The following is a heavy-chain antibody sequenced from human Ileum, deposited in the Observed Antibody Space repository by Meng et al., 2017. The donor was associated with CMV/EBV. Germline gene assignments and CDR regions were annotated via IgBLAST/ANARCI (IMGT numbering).Heavy chain of an antibody. CDR1: GGSISNYY. J-gene: IGHJ4*02. CDR2: IYTSGTT. Sequence: QGQLQESGQGLVKTSETCSLTCYVSGGSISNYYWSWIRQPAGKGLEWIAHIYTSGTTNYNPSLKSRVTMSVDTSRNQFSLKLTSVTAADTAVYYCARNYGSGNWNFFHYWGQGTLVTVSS. CDR3: ARNYGSGNWNFFHY. D-gene: IGHD3-10*01. V-gene: IGHV4-4*07.